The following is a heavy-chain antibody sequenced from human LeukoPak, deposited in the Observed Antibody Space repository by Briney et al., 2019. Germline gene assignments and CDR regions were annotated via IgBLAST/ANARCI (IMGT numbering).Heavy chain of an antibody. CDR3: AIRSLWEPYYFDY. Sequence: SETLXXTCTVSGGSISSSSYYWGWIRQPPGKGLEWIGSIYYSGSTYYNPSLKSRVTISVEKTKNKFSLKLSSVTAADTAVYYCAIRSLWEPYYFDYWGQGTLVTVSS. CDR1: GGSISSSSYY. J-gene: IGHJ4*02. CDR2: IYYSGST. D-gene: IGHD1-26*01. V-gene: IGHV4-39*01.